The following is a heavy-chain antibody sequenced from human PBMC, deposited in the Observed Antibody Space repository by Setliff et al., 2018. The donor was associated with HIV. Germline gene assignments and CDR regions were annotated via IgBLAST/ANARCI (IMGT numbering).Heavy chain of an antibody. D-gene: IGHD2-21*02. J-gene: IGHJ6*03. V-gene: IGHV3-30*01. Sequence: LRFSCAASGFTFSYYAMHWVRQAPGKGLEWVAVLSDDGSRESYADSMEGRFTISRDNSKNTLYLRMNRLRPEDTAVYYCAKVGGDGRFHYYHMDVWGEGTTVTVSS. CDR1: GFTFSYYA. CDR3: AKVGGDGRFHYYHMDV. CDR2: LSDDGSRE.